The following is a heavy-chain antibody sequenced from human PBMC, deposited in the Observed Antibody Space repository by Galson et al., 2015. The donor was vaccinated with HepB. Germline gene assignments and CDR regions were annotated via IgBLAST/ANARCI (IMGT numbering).Heavy chain of an antibody. J-gene: IGHJ4*02. CDR3: ASLGLGDSNGWYGFDF. D-gene: IGHD6-19*01. CDR1: GFSFSYYG. V-gene: IGHV3-30*03. CDR2: IANDGSYE. Sequence: SLRLSCAASGFSFSYYGMNWARQAPGKGLEWVAVIANDGSYENNADSVKGRFTISRDNSKNTLYLQMNSLRTEDTAVYYCASLGLGDSNGWYGFDFWGQGTLVTVSS.